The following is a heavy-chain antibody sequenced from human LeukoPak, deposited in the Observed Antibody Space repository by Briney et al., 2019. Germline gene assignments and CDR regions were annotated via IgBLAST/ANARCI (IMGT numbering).Heavy chain of an antibody. CDR1: GGSISSGTYS. Sequence: TSQTLSLTCAVSGGSISSGTYSWNWIRQPPGEGLEWIGYIFHSGNTYYNPSLKSRVTISVDRSKTQFSLKLSSVTAADTAVYYCASVYSDYPYFFDYWGQGSLVTVSS. D-gene: IGHD5-12*01. J-gene: IGHJ4*02. CDR3: ASVYSDYPYFFDY. CDR2: IFHSGNT. V-gene: IGHV4-30-2*01.